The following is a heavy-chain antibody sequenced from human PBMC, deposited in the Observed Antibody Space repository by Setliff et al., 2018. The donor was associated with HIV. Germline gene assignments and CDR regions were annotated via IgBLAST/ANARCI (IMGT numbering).Heavy chain of an antibody. CDR2: IYFTGSA. Sequence: SETLSLTCTVSGGSLSRTSYYWGWIRQPPGKGLEWLGTIYFTGSAYYNPSLKSRVTISVYASKNQFSLKLSSVPAADTAVYYCASLPPLYDVSAIYHDDRWGRGTLVTVSS. J-gene: IGHJ4*02. CDR3: ASLPPLYDVSAIYHDDR. V-gene: IGHV4-39*01. D-gene: IGHD3-16*01. CDR1: GGSLSRTSYY.